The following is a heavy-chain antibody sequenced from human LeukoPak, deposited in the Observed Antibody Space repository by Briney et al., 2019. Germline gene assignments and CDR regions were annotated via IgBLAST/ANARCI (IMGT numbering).Heavy chain of an antibody. D-gene: IGHD1-26*01. V-gene: IGHV3-30-3*01. CDR1: GFTFSSYA. Sequence: PGGSLRLSCAASGFTFSSYAMHWVRQAPGKGLEWVAVISYDGSNKYYADSVKGRFTISRDNSKNTLYLQMNSLRAEDTAVYYCARGAKFPRPDAFDIWGQGTMVTVSS. CDR3: ARGAKFPRPDAFDI. J-gene: IGHJ3*02. CDR2: ISYDGSNK.